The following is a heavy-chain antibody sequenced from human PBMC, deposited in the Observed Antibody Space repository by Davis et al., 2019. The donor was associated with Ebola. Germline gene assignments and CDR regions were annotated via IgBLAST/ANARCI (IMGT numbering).Heavy chain of an antibody. Sequence: MPSETLSLTCTVSGGSMNDYCWSWVRQSPGRGLEWFGYSCSNGAIIYNPSLKSRVTMSLDTSKNQISLRLTSVTAADTAVYYCARMKGNYSPPGFVWGQGTLVTVSS. CDR2: SCSNGAI. D-gene: IGHD3-10*01. CDR3: ARMKGNYSPPGFV. V-gene: IGHV4-59*12. CDR1: GGSMNDYC. J-gene: IGHJ4*02.